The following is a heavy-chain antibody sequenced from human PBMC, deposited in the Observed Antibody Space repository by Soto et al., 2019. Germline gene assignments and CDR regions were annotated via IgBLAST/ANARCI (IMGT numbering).Heavy chain of an antibody. D-gene: IGHD3-22*01. CDR3: TGAYYDINGYSLDP. J-gene: IGHJ5*02. CDR2: IYYGGSI. CDR1: GGSISSGY. V-gene: IGHV4-59*01. Sequence: SETLSLTCSVSGGSISSGYWTWIRQPPGKGLEWIGYIYYGGSINYNPSLKSRVIISVDTAKNQFSLRLSSVTAADTAVYYCTGAYYDINGYSLDPWGQGNSVTVSS.